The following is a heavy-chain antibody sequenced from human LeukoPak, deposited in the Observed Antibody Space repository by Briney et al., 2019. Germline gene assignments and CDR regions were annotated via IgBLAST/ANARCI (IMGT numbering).Heavy chain of an antibody. V-gene: IGHV3-23*01. CDR3: TKHRRYFEY. CDR2: ISVSGGTT. CDR1: GFTFSSYV. Sequence: PGGSLRLSCAASGFTFSSYVMSWVRQAPGKGLEWVSVISVSGGTTYYADSVDGRFTISRDNSKNTLYLQMSSLRAEDTAVYYYTKHRRYFEYWGQGTLVTVSS. J-gene: IGHJ4*02.